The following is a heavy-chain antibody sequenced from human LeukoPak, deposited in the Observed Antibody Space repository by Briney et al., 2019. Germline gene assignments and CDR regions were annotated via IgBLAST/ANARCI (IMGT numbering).Heavy chain of an antibody. CDR1: GGTFSSYA. V-gene: IGHV1-69*13. J-gene: IGHJ4*02. CDR3: ASGDYYDSSDFDY. D-gene: IGHD3-22*01. Sequence: SVKVSCKASGGTFSSYAISWVRQAPGQGLEWMGRIIPIFGTANYAQKFQGRVTITPDESTSTAYMELSSLRSEDTAVYYCASGDYYDSSDFDYWGQGTLVTVSP. CDR2: IIPIFGTA.